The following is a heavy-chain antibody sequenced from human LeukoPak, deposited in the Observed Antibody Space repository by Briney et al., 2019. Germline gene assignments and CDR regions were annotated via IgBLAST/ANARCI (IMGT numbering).Heavy chain of an antibody. V-gene: IGHV3-21*01. CDR3: AASTKHTAMVDY. CDR1: GFTFSSYS. Sequence: GGSLRLSCAASGFTFSSYSMNWVRQAPGKGLEWVSSIGSSSSYIYYADSVKGRFTISRDNAKNSLHLQMNSLRAEDTAVYYCAASTKHTAMVDYWGQRTLVTVSS. J-gene: IGHJ4*02. D-gene: IGHD5-18*01. CDR2: IGSSSSYI.